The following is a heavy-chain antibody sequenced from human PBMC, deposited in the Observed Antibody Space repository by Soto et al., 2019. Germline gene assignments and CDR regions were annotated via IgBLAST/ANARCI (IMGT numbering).Heavy chain of an antibody. CDR2: INTYNGNT. J-gene: IGHJ6*02. CDR1: GYTFTRYG. V-gene: IGHV1-18*01. D-gene: IGHD3-16*01. Sequence: QVQLVQSGAEVKNPGASVKVSCKASGYTFTRYGIGWARQAPGQGLEWMGWINTYNGNTNYAQNVQGRVTLTTDTXXNTAYMELRSLRSNDTAIYYCAMVDVYVTPSPQDVWGQGTTVTVSS. CDR3: AMVDVYVTPSPQDV.